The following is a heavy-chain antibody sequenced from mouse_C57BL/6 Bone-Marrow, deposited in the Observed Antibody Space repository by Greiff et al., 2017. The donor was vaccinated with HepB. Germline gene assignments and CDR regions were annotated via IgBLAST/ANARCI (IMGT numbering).Heavy chain of an antibody. J-gene: IGHJ3*01. V-gene: IGHV14-4*01. CDR1: GFNIKDDY. CDR3: TTGFYYDMAWFAY. CDR2: IDPENGDT. Sequence: EVQLQQSGAELVRPGASVKLSCTASGFNIKDDYMHWVKQRPEQGLEWIEWIDPENGDTEYASKFQGKATITADTSSNTAYLQLSSLTSEDTAVYYWTTGFYYDMAWFAYWGQGTLVTVSA. D-gene: IGHD2-4*01.